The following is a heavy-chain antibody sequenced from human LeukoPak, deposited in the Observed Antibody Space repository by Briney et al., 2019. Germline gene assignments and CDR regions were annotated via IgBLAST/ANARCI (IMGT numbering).Heavy chain of an antibody. V-gene: IGHV4-39*01. D-gene: IGHD1-26*01. CDR2: IHYTGST. Sequence: SETLSLTCSVSGGSIRSSSYYWGWIRQPPGKGLEWIGTIHYTGSTYYTPSHKSRVTVSVDTSNNQFSLKVSSVTAADTAVYYCARHPSGGSFDYWGQGTLVAVSS. CDR1: GGSIRSSSYY. J-gene: IGHJ4*02. CDR3: ARHPSGGSFDY.